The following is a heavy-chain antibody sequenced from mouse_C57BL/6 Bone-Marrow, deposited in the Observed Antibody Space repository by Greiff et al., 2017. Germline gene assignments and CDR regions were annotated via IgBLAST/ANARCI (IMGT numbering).Heavy chain of an antibody. D-gene: IGHD1-1*01. V-gene: IGHV1-64*01. Sequence: QVQLQQPGAELVKPGASVKLSCKASGYTFTSYWMHWVKQRPGQGLEWIGLIHPNSGSTNYNEKFKSKATLTVDKSSSTAYMQLSRLTSEDSAVYDCARPYYYGSSPFAYWGQGTLVTVSA. CDR3: ARPYYYGSSPFAY. CDR1: GYTFTSYW. J-gene: IGHJ3*01. CDR2: IHPNSGST.